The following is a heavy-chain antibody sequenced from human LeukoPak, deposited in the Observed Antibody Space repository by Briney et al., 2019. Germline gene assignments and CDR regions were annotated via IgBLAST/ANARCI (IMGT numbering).Heavy chain of an antibody. D-gene: IGHD1-26*01. CDR2: INSDGGTT. CDR3: AKDLGFIVGGGY. J-gene: IGHJ4*02. V-gene: IGHV3-74*01. Sequence: PGGSLRLSCAASGFTFNSETMHWVRRAPGKGLVWVSGINSDGGTTTYADSVKGRFTISRDNAKNTLYLQMNNLRAEDTAVYYCAKDLGFIVGGGYWGQGTLVTVSS. CDR1: GFTFNSET.